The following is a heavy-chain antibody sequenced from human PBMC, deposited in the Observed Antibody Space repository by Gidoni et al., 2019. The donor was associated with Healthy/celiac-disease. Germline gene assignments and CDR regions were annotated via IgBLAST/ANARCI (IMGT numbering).Heavy chain of an antibody. CDR3: ARGLARNWFDP. Sequence: VQLVESGGGVVQPGRSLSLSCAASGFTVRSYAMHWVRKAPGKGLEWVSVISYDGSNKYDADSVKGRFTISRDNSKNTLYLQMNSLRAEDTAVYYCARGLARNWFDPWGQGTLVTVSS. V-gene: IGHV3-30-3*01. J-gene: IGHJ5*02. CDR1: GFTVRSYA. CDR2: ISYDGSNK. D-gene: IGHD2-21*01.